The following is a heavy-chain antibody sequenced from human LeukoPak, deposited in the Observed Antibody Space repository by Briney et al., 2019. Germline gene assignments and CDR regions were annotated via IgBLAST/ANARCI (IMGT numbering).Heavy chain of an antibody. CDR1: GYTFSSYD. V-gene: IGHV1-18*01. D-gene: IGHD5-12*01. CDR3: ARKSGTVGSINWEVDY. J-gene: IGHJ4*02. Sequence: ASVNVSCKASGYTFSSYDISWVRQAPGQGLEWMGWISAYKGNTDYEQKFQGRVTMTTDTSTSTAYMELRSLGSDDTAVYYCARKSGTVGSINWEVDYWGQGTLVTISS. CDR2: ISAYKGNT.